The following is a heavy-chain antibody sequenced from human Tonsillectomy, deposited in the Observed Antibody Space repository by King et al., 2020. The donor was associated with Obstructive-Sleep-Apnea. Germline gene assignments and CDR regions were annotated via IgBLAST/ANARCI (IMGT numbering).Heavy chain of an antibody. CDR2: IYWNDDK. CDR3: AHTSMITFGGVIVTHYYGMGV. V-gene: IGHV2-5*01. Sequence: ITLKESGPTLVKPTQTLTLTCTFSGFSLSTSGVGVGWIRQPPGKALEWLALIYWNDDKRYSPSLKSRLTITKDTSKNQVVLTMTNMDPVDTATYYCAHTSMITFGGVIVTHYYGMGVWGQGTTVTVSS. CDR1: GFSLSTSGVG. D-gene: IGHD3-16*02. J-gene: IGHJ6*02.